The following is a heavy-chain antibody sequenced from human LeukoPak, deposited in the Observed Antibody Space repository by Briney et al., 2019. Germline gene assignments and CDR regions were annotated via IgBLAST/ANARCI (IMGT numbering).Heavy chain of an antibody. CDR3: ARRATTERGHSYGLDF. Sequence: GGSLRLSCAASGLTFSDYYMSWIRQAPGKGLEWVSYISSSGSTIYYADSVKGRFTISRDNAKNSLYLQMNSLRAEDTAMYYCARRATTERGHSYGLDFWGQGTLVTVSS. CDR1: GLTFSDYY. D-gene: IGHD5-18*01. J-gene: IGHJ4*02. V-gene: IGHV3-11*04. CDR2: ISSSGSTI.